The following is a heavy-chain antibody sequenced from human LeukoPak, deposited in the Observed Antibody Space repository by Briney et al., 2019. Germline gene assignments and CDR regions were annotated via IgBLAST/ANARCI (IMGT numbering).Heavy chain of an antibody. J-gene: IGHJ3*02. V-gene: IGHV3-23*01. D-gene: IGHD3-22*01. Sequence: GGSLRLSCEVSGFNFISYGMSWVRQAPGKGLGWVSFISGSGTRTNYAGSVKGRFTISRDNSKNTVYLQMDSLGAEDTAVYYCVRDKYDSNRSPSDIWGQGTKVTVSS. CDR1: GFNFISYG. CDR3: VRDKYDSNRSPSDI. CDR2: ISGSGTRT.